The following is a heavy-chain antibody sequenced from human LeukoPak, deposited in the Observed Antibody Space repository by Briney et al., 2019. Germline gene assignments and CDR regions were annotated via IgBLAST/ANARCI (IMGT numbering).Heavy chain of an antibody. CDR2: ISAYNGNT. V-gene: IGHV1-18*01. D-gene: IGHD3-9*01. Sequence: ASVKVSCKASGYTFTSYGISWVRQSPGQGLEWMGWISAYNGNTNYAQKLQGRVTMTTDTSTSTAYMELRSLRSDDTAVYYCARDRGDILTGYYRLDYWGQGTLVTVSS. J-gene: IGHJ4*02. CDR1: GYTFTSYG. CDR3: ARDRGDILTGYYRLDY.